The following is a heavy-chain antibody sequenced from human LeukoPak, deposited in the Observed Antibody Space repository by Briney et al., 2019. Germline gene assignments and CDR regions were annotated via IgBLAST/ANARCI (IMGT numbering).Heavy chain of an antibody. V-gene: IGHV3-23*01. CDR3: AIMHPYYDGSGYWVQ. CDR2: ISTSGAST. D-gene: IGHD3-22*01. CDR1: GFTFSSYA. Sequence: GGSLRLSCAASGFTFSSYAMSWVRQAPGKGLEWVSGISTSGASTSNADSVKGRFTISRDNPRNTLYMQMSSLRAEDTALYYCAIMHPYYDGSGYWVQWGQGTLVTVSS. J-gene: IGHJ4*02.